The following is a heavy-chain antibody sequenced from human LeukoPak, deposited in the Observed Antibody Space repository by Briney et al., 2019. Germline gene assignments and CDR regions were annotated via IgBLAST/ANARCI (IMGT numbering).Heavy chain of an antibody. CDR1: GGSISSGGYY. D-gene: IGHD3-22*01. J-gene: IGHJ5*01. Sequence: PSQTLSLTCTVSGGSISSGGYYWSWIRQHPGKGLEWIGYIYYSGSTYYNPSLKSRVTISVDTSKNQFSLKLSSVTAADTAVYYCARAGGTYYYESSGYYYQNWFDSWGQGTLVTVSS. CDR2: IYYSGST. V-gene: IGHV4-31*03. CDR3: ARAGGTYYYESSGYYYQNWFDS.